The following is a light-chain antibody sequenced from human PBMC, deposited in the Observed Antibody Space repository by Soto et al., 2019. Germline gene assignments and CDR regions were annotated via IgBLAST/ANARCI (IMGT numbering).Light chain of an antibody. J-gene: IGKJ1*01. Sequence: EVVLTQSPGTLSLSPGERATLYCRTSQSIVSTYLAWYQQKPGQAPRLLMYGTSSRATGIPDRFSGSGSGTAFTLTISRLGPEDFAIYYYPRYSGSRPRTFGQGTKVEIK. CDR1: QSIVSTY. CDR2: GTS. CDR3: PRYSGSRPRT. V-gene: IGKV3-20*01.